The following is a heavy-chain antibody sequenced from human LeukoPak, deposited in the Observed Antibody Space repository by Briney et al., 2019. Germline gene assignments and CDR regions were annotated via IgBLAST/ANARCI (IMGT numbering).Heavy chain of an antibody. J-gene: IGHJ4*02. Sequence: GGSLRLSCVASGFTFSSYGMHWVRQAPGKGLEWGAVIWYDVSSKYYADSVNVRFTISRDNSKNTVYLQMNSLRVEDTAVYYCASIFLYSSSWYYFDNWGQGTRVTVSS. CDR3: ASIFLYSSSWYYFDN. V-gene: IGHV3-33*01. D-gene: IGHD6-13*01. CDR1: GFTFSSYG. CDR2: IWYDVSSK.